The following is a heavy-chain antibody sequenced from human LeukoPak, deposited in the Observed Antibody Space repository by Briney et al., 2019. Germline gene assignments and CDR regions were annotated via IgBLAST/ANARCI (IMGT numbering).Heavy chain of an antibody. CDR3: ARGPGARTSEAFDI. Sequence: SETLSLTCTVSGGSISNYYWSWIRQPAGKGLDWIGRIYSSGRTNYNPSLKSRVTMSVDTSKNQISLKLSSVTAADTAVYYCARGPGARTSEAFDIWGQGTMVTVSS. V-gene: IGHV4-4*07. CDR2: IYSSGRT. CDR1: GGSISNYY. J-gene: IGHJ3*02. D-gene: IGHD1-14*01.